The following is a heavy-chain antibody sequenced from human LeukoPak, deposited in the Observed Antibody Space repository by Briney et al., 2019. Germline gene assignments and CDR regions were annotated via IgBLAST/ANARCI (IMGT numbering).Heavy chain of an antibody. J-gene: IGHJ3*02. CDR2: IYTSGST. D-gene: IGHD3-16*01. CDR1: GGSISSYY. V-gene: IGHV4-4*07. Sequence: SETLSLTCTVSGGSISSYYWSWIRQPAGKGLERIGRIYTSGSTNYNPSLKSRVTMSVDTSKNQFSLKLSSVTAADTAVYYCASGGGGVLGSAFDTWGQGTMVTVSS. CDR3: ASGGGGVLGSAFDT.